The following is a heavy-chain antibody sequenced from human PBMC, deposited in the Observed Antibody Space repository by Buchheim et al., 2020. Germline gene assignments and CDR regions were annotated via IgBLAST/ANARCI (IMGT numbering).Heavy chain of an antibody. CDR3: ARGASTITRHFDN. CDR2: LSANGGEA. J-gene: IGHJ4*01. Sequence: EVELVESGGGLEQPGGSLRLSCVASGFTFSNYKMNWVRLAPGRGLEWVSILSANGGEAHYADSVKGRFTISRDNSKNTLYLQLNSLRADDTAVYYCARGASTITRHFDNWGQGTL. V-gene: IGHV3-23*04. D-gene: IGHD3-3*01. CDR1: GFTFSNYK.